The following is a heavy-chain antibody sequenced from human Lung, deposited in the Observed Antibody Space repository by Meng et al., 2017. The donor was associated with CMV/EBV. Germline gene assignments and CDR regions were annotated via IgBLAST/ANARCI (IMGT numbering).Heavy chain of an antibody. V-gene: IGHV3-7*01. D-gene: IGHD2/OR15-2a*01. Sequence: GGSLRLSCEASGFTFSDHWMSWVRQAPGKGLEWVANIKEDGSETYYLESVKGRFTTSRDNARKSLYLQMDSLRAEDTALYFCARLPIDSTFFMQEYYFDFWGQGXRVTVSS. CDR2: IKEDGSET. CDR1: GFTFSDHW. CDR3: ARLPIDSTFFMQEYYFDF. J-gene: IGHJ4*02.